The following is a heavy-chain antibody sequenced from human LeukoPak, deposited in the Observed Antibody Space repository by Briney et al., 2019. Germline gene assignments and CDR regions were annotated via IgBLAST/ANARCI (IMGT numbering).Heavy chain of an antibody. J-gene: IGHJ6*03. D-gene: IGHD4-17*01. V-gene: IGHV3-9*01. Sequence: GRSLRLSCAASGFTFDDYAMHWVRQAPGKGLEWVSGISWNSGSIGYADSVKGRFTISRDNAKNSLYLQMNSLRAEDTAVYYCARDPTLRSSAYYYYYMDVWGKGTTVTVSS. CDR3: ARDPTLRSSAYYYYYMDV. CDR1: GFTFDDYA. CDR2: ISWNSGSI.